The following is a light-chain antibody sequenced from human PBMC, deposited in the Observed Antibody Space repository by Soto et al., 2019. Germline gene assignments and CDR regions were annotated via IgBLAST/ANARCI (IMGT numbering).Light chain of an antibody. V-gene: IGKV4-1*01. CDR2: RAS. Sequence: DIVMTQSPDSLAVSLGERATINCKSSQSVLYNSNNRNYLAWFQQKPGQPPKLLIYRASTRESGVPDRFSGSGSETDFALTISNLQAEDVAVYYCQQYHSTPITFGQGTRLEIK. J-gene: IGKJ5*01. CDR1: QSVLYNSNNRNY. CDR3: QQYHSTPIT.